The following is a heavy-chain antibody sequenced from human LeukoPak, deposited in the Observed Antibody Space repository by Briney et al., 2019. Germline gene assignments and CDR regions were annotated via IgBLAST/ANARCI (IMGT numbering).Heavy chain of an antibody. CDR1: GFTFSSYA. CDR2: ISGSGGNT. D-gene: IGHD3-22*01. Sequence: GGSLRLSCAASGFTFSSYAMSWVRQSPGKGLEWVSAISGSGGNTYSADSVKGRCTISRDNSLQTLFLHMNSLRAEDTAVYYCARGMSATSGYLELEYWGQGALVSVST. CDR3: ARGMSATSGYLELEY. J-gene: IGHJ4*02. V-gene: IGHV3-23*01.